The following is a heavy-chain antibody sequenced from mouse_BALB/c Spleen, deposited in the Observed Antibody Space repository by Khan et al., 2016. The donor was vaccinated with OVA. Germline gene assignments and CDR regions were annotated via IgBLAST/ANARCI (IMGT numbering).Heavy chain of an antibody. J-gene: IGHJ3*01. Sequence: QVQLKESGPGLVAPSQTLSITCTVSGFSLSNYGVHWVRQPPGKGLEWLGVIWAGGSTNHNSALMSRLSISKDDSTSQVFLKMNSRQTDDRAMYYCARAFYNGAWFAYWGQGTLVTVSA. CDR1: GFSLSNYG. V-gene: IGHV2-9*02. CDR2: IWAGGST. CDR3: ARAFYNGAWFAY. D-gene: IGHD1-3*01.